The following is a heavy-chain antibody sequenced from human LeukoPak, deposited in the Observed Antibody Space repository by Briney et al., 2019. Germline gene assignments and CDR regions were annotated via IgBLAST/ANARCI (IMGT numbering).Heavy chain of an antibody. CDR2: ISYGGQNT. CDR1: GFTFRDYA. V-gene: IGHV3-23*01. J-gene: IGHJ4*02. D-gene: IGHD4/OR15-4a*01. CDR3: AKDPHPYAASVGGYHFDY. Sequence: PGGSLRLSCAASGFTFRDYAMNWLRQAPGKGLEWVTGISYGGQNTFYADSVKGRFTISRDNLSNNLTLALNSLSPEDTAVYYCAKDPHPYAASVGGYHFDYWGQGILVTVSA.